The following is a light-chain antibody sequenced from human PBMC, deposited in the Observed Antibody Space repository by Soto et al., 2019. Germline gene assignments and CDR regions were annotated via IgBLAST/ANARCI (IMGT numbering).Light chain of an antibody. CDR3: QSFDSILNGWV. J-gene: IGLJ3*02. CDR2: GNA. V-gene: IGLV1-40*01. Sequence: QSVLTQRPSVSGAPGQRVTISCTGSSSNIGAGHDVHWYQQVPGTAPKLLVSGNANRPSGVPDRFSGSNSGTSASLAITGLQAEDEADSYCQSFDSILNGWVFGAGTKVTFL. CDR1: SSNIGAGHD.